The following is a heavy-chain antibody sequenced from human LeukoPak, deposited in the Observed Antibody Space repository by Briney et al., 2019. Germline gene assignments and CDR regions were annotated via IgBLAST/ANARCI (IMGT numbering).Heavy chain of an antibody. CDR1: GFTLSSYG. D-gene: IGHD3-9*01. CDR2: IWYDGSNK. V-gene: IGHV3-33*01. J-gene: IGHJ4*02. Sequence: GSLRLSCAASGFTLSSYGMHWVRQAPGKGLEWVAVIWYDGSNKYYADSVKGRFTISRDNSKNTLYLQMNSLKTEDTAVYYCAVLTTRTLTGTDYWGQGTLVTVSS. CDR3: AVLTTRTLTGTDY.